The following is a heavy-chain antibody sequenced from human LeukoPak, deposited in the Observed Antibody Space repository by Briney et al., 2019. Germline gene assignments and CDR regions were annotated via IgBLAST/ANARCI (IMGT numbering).Heavy chain of an antibody. CDR3: ARGGAYYYDNSGDAFDI. CDR1: GGSISSGDCY. V-gene: IGHV4-30-4*08. CDR2: IYYSGST. D-gene: IGHD3-22*01. Sequence: SQTLSLTCTVSGGSISSGDCYWSWIRQPPGKGLEWIGYIYYSGSTYYNPSLKSRVTISVDTSKNQFSLKLSSVTAADTAVYYCARGGAYYYDNSGDAFDILAKGQWSPSLQ. J-gene: IGHJ3*02.